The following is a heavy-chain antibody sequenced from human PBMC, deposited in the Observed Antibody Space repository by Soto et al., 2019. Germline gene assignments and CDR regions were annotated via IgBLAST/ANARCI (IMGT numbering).Heavy chain of an antibody. V-gene: IGHV1-69*02. D-gene: IGHD4-17*01. CDR3: ARREPHGDYSY. CDR1: GGTFSSYT. Sequence: SVKVSCKASGGTFSSYTISWVRQAPGQGLEWMGRIIPILGIANYAQKFQGRVTITADKSTSTAYMELSSLRSEDTAVYYCARREPHGDYSYWGQGTLVTVSS. CDR2: IIPILGIA. J-gene: IGHJ4*02.